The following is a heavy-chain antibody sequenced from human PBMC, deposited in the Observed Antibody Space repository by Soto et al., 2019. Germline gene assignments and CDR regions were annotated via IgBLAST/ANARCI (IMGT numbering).Heavy chain of an antibody. J-gene: IGHJ4*02. Sequence: SETLSLTCAVSGGSISSGGYSWSWIRQPPGKGLEWIGYIYHSGSTYYNPSLKSRVTISVDRAKNQFSLKLSSVTAADTAVYYCARLALYCGGHCYPDYWGQGTLVTVSS. D-gene: IGHD2-21*02. CDR2: IYHSGST. CDR1: GGSISSGGYS. V-gene: IGHV4-30-2*01. CDR3: ARLALYCGGHCYPDY.